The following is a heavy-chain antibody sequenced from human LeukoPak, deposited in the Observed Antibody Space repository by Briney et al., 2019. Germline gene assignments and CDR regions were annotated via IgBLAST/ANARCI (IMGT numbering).Heavy chain of an antibody. Sequence: SQTLSLTCAVPGGSISSGGYSWSWIRQPRGEGLEWIGYIYHCASPDYSPSLKSRVTISVDRYKHQFSLKLSSVTAADTAEYYCTRLREGCIDYWGQGTLVTVSS. D-gene: IGHD1-26*01. CDR3: TRLREGCIDY. J-gene: IGHJ4*02. CDR2: IYHCASP. CDR1: GGSISSGGYS. V-gene: IGHV4-30-2*01.